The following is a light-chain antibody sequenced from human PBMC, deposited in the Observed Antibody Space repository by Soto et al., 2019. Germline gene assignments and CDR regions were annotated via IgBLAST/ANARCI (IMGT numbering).Light chain of an antibody. CDR2: AAS. CDR1: QSVSRS. CDR3: QQNAVIPPST. J-gene: IGKJ1*01. V-gene: IGKV1-39*01. Sequence: HLTEASSSLSATAGDRFIITCLVSQSVSRSLNWYQQKTGQAPKLLIYAASTLHSGVPSRFSGSGSGTEITLTISSLQPEDFATYYCQQNAVIPPSTFGPGFKVDI.